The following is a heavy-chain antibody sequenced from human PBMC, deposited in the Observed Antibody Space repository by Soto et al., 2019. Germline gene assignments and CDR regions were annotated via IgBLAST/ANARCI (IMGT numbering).Heavy chain of an antibody. Sequence: SQSLSLTCAISGDSVSSNSAAWNWIRQSPSRGLEWLGRTYYRSKWYNDYAVSVKSRITINPDTSKNQFSLQLNSVTPEDTAVYYCARHVSVMVYNWFDPWGRGTLVTVSS. CDR3: ARHVSVMVYNWFDP. CDR2: TYYRSKWYN. J-gene: IGHJ5*02. V-gene: IGHV6-1*01. CDR1: GDSVSSNSAA. D-gene: IGHD2-8*01.